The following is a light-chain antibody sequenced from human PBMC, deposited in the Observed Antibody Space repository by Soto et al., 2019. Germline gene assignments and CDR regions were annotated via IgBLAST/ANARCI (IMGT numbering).Light chain of an antibody. CDR2: AAS. J-gene: IGKJ1*01. V-gene: IGKV1-39*01. Sequence: DIQMTQSQSSLSVFVGDRVTITCRASQSISSYLNWYQQKPGKAPKLLIYAASSMQSGVPSRFSGSGSGTDFTLNISSLQPEDFATYYCQHSYSTPLTFGQGTKVEIK. CDR1: QSISSY. CDR3: QHSYSTPLT.